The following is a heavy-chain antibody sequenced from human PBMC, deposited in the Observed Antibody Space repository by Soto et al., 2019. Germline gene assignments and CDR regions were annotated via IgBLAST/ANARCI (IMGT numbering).Heavy chain of an antibody. CDR2: IKQDGSEK. Sequence: GGSLRFSCAASGFTFSSYWMTWVRQAPGKGLEWVANIKQDGSEKYYVDSVRGRFTIFRDNAKNSLDLQMNSLGVEDTAVYYWARDWAGDFDYWGQGTLVTVSS. CDR1: GFTFSSYW. V-gene: IGHV3-7*05. D-gene: IGHD3-10*01. CDR3: ARDWAGDFDY. J-gene: IGHJ4*02.